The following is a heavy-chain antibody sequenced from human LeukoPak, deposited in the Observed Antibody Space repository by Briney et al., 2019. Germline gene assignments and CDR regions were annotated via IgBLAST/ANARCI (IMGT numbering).Heavy chain of an antibody. V-gene: IGHV4-59*11. CDR3: ARYYDRSGYWSTPHFDY. CDR2: IFYSGST. CDR1: GGSISSHD. Sequence: SETLSLTCTVSGGSISSHDWSWIRQPPGKGLEWLAYIFYSGSTNYNPSLKNRVTISADTSKNQFSLKLSSVTAADTAVYYCARYYDRSGYWSTPHFDYWGQGTLVTVSS. J-gene: IGHJ4*02. D-gene: IGHD3-22*01.